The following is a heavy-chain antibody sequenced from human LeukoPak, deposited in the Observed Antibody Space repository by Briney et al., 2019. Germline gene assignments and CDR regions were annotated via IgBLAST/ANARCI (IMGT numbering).Heavy chain of an antibody. Sequence: PGGSLRLSCALSGFTLSSYGTHWVRHAPGGGLEWVSSIRSSSHIYYADSVKGRFTISRDNAKNSLYPQMNSLRAEDTAVYYCAREVIAAADPKFDYWGQGTLVTVSS. CDR1: GFTLSSYG. CDR2: IRSSSHI. J-gene: IGHJ4*02. CDR3: AREVIAAADPKFDY. V-gene: IGHV3-21*01. D-gene: IGHD6-13*01.